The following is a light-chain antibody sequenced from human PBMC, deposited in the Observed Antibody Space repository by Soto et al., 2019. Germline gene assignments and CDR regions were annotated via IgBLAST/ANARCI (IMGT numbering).Light chain of an antibody. CDR2: DTN. J-gene: IGLJ2*01. CDR3: LLWFGYTAL. CDR1: TGAVTTTHF. Sequence: QAVVTQEPSLTVSPGGTVTLTCDSSTGAVTTTHFPYWFQQQPGQAPMTLIYDTNNRHSWTPARFSGSLIGDKAALTLSGAQPEDEAEYYCLLWFGYTALFGGGTKLTVL. V-gene: IGLV7-46*01.